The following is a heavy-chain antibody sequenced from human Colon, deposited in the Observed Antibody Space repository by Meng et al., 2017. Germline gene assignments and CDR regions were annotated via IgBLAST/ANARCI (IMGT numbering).Heavy chain of an antibody. CDR1: GYTFTGYY. V-gene: IGHV1-2*06. CDR3: ARVGTTHYFDY. J-gene: IGHJ4*02. CDR2: FNPNSGGT. Sequence: ASVKVSCKASGYTFTGYYMHWVRQAPGQGLEWMGRFNPNSGGTNYAQKFQGRVTMTRDTSISTAYMEQSRLRSDDTAVYYCARVGTTHYFDYWGQGTLVTVSS. D-gene: IGHD1-14*01.